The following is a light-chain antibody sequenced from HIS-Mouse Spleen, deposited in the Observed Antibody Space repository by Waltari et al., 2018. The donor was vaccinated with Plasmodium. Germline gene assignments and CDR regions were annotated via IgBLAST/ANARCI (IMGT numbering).Light chain of an antibody. CDR3: QQYNNWPPYT. Sequence: EIVMTQSPATLSVSPGERATLSCRASQSVSSNLAWYQQKPGQAPRLLIYGASTRATGIPARLIGSGSGTEFTLTISSMQSEDFAVYYCQQYNNWPPYTFGQGTKLEIK. CDR2: GAS. J-gene: IGKJ2*01. CDR1: QSVSSN. V-gene: IGKV3-15*01.